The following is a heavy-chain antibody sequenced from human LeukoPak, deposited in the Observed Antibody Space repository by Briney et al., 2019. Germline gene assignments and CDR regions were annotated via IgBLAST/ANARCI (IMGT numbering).Heavy chain of an antibody. CDR3: ATRPYSSSWFDY. J-gene: IGHJ4*02. CDR1: GGSFTIYS. D-gene: IGHD6-13*01. CDR2: ISPSGNT. V-gene: IGHV4-34*01. Sequence: SETLSLTCAVYGGSFTIYSWTWIRQPPGKSLEWVGEISPSGNTQYNPSLKSRVTISLDASKSQFYLKLNSVTAADTAVYYCATRPYSSSWFDYWGQGTLVTVSS.